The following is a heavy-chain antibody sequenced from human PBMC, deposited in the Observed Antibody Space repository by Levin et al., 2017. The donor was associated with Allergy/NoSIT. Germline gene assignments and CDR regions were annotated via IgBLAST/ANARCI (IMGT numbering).Heavy chain of an antibody. D-gene: IGHD3-3*01. CDR3: ARVVSGDFWSGYHNYYFYYGMDV. V-gene: IGHV3-53*01. J-gene: IGHJ6*02. CDR2: IYSGGST. Sequence: SCAASGFTVSSNYMSWVRQAPGRGLDWVSVIYSGGSTYYADSVKGRFTISRDNSKNTLYLQMNSLRAEDTAVYYCARVVSGDFWSGYHNYYFYYGMDVWGQGTTVTVSS. CDR1: GFTVSSNY.